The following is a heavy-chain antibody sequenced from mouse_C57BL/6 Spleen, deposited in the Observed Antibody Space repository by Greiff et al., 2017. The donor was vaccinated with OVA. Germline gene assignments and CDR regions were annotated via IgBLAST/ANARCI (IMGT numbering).Heavy chain of an antibody. D-gene: IGHD2-3*01. J-gene: IGHJ4*01. CDR3: ARSEDGSYAMDY. CDR2: IHPNSGST. V-gene: IGHV1-64*01. Sequence: QVQLKQPGAELVKPGASVKLSCKASGYTFTSYWMHWVKQRPGQGLEWIGMIHPNSGSTNYNEKFKSKATLTVDKSSSTAYMQLSSLTSEDSAVYYCARSEDGSYAMDYWGQGTSVTVSS. CDR1: GYTFTSYW.